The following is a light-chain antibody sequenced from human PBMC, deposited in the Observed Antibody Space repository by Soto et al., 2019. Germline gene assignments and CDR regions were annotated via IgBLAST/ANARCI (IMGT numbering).Light chain of an antibody. V-gene: IGKV3-20*01. Sequence: DIVLSQSPGTLSLSPGERATLSCRTSQSVSKSYLAWFQQRPGQAPRLLIYSASTRATGIPDRFSGSGSGTDFTLTISRLEPEDFAVYYCQHYGSSPGYTFGHGTKLEIK. CDR3: QHYGSSPGYT. CDR1: QSVSKSY. J-gene: IGKJ2*01. CDR2: SAS.